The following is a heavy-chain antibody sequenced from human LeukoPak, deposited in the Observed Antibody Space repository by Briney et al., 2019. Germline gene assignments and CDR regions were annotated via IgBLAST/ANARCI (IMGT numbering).Heavy chain of an antibody. CDR3: ARDRSPIGYDSSGYYPGY. CDR1: GFTFSSYG. J-gene: IGHJ4*02. V-gene: IGHV3-33*01. CDR2: IWYDGSNK. Sequence: GGSLRLSCAASGFTFSSYGMHWVRQAPGKGLEWVAVIWYDGSNKYYADSVKGRFTISRDNSKNTLYLQMNSLRAEDTAVYYCARDRSPIGYDSSGYYPGYWGQGTLVTVS. D-gene: IGHD3-22*01.